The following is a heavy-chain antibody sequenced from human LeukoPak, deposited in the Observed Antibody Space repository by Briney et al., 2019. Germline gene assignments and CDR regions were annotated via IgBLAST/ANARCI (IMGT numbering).Heavy chain of an antibody. J-gene: IGHJ4*02. CDR2: IYYSGTT. CDR1: GGSISSSSYY. D-gene: IGHD1-26*01. Sequence: SETLSLTCTVSGGSISSSSYYWDWIRQPPGKGLEWIGSIYYSGTTYYNPSLKSRVTISVDTSKNQFSLKLSSVTAADTAVYYCATTTIRLGYWGQGTLVTVSS. CDR3: ATTTIRLGY. V-gene: IGHV4-39*07.